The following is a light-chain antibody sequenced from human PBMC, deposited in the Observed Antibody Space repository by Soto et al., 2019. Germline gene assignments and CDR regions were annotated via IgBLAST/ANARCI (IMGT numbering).Light chain of an antibody. CDR2: GAS. J-gene: IGKJ5*01. CDR1: QSVSSGY. V-gene: IGKV3-20*01. Sequence: DIVLTQSPGTLYLSPGERATLSCRASQSVSSGYLAWYQQRPGQAPRLLIYGASTRATGIPDRFSGSGSGTDFTLTISRLEPEDFALYYCQQYGGSPITFGQGTRLEIK. CDR3: QQYGGSPIT.